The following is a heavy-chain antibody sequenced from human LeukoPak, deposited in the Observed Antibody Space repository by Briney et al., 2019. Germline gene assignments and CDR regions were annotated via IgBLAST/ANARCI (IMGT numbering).Heavy chain of an antibody. D-gene: IGHD6-19*01. CDR1: GFTFSSYW. Sequence: GGSLRLSCAASGFTFSSYWMNWVRQAPGKGLEWVTNIMEDGSEQYYVDSVKGRFTITSDNAKNSLCLQRSGLRADDTAFYYFARGGGWYFDYWGQGTLVTVSS. CDR2: IMEDGSEQ. V-gene: IGHV3-7*01. J-gene: IGHJ4*02. CDR3: ARGGGWYFDY.